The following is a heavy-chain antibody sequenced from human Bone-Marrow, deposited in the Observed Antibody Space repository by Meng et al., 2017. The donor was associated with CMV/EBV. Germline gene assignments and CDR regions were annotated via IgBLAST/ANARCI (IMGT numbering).Heavy chain of an antibody. Sequence: GESLKISCAASGFTFSSYSMNWVRQAPGKGLEWVGRIKSKTDGGTTDYAAPVKGRFTISRDDSKNTLYLQMNSLKTEDTAVYYCVYDFWSGSIRSPDYWGQGNLVTVSS. CDR2: IKSKTDGGTT. D-gene: IGHD3-3*01. CDR1: GFTFSSYS. CDR3: VYDFWSGSIRSPDY. J-gene: IGHJ4*02. V-gene: IGHV3-15*01.